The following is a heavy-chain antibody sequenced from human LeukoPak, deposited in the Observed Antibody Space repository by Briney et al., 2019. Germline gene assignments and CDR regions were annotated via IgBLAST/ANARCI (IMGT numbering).Heavy chain of an antibody. D-gene: IGHD6-13*01. V-gene: IGHV3-48*03. CDR1: GFTFSNE. Sequence: GSLRLSCAASGFTFSNEMNWVRQAPGKGLEGVSYISSSGSTIYYADSVKGRFTISRDNAKNSLYLQMNSLRAEDTAVYYCARVSGSWYKFFYYYYYMDVWGKGTTVTVSS. CDR2: ISSSGSTI. J-gene: IGHJ6*03. CDR3: ARVSGSWYKFFYYYYYMDV.